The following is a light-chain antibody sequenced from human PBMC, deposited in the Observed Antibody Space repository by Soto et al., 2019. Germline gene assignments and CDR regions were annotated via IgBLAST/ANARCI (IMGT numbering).Light chain of an antibody. V-gene: IGKV1-5*03. J-gene: IGKJ1*01. CDR3: QQYNTYSQTWT. CDR2: EAS. CDR1: QSISSR. Sequence: DIQMTQSASTLSASLGDRVTITWRASQSISSRLAWYQLKPGKAPKLLIYEASSLESGVPLRFSGRGSGKEFTLNISSLQPADFATYFCQQYNTYSQTWTFGQGTKVDIK.